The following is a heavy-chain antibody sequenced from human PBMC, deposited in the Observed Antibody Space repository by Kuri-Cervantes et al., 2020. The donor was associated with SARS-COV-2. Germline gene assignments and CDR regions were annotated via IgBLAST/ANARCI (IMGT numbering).Heavy chain of an antibody. CDR3: ARNHSGGGFDWLLDY. CDR1: GYSISSGYY. CDR2: IYHSGST. J-gene: IGHJ4*02. Sequence: SETLSLTCAVSGYSISSGYYWGWIRQPPGKGLEWIGSIYHSGSTYYNPSLKSRVTISVDTSKNQFSLKLSSVTAADTAVYYCARNHSGGGFDWLLDYWGQGTLVTVSS. V-gene: IGHV4-38-2*01. D-gene: IGHD3-9*01.